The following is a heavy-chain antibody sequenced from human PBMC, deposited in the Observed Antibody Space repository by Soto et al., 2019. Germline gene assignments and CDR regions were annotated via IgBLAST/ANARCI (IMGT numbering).Heavy chain of an antibody. CDR2: INPSGGST. D-gene: IGHD2-2*01. V-gene: IGHV1-46*04. CDR3: ERGNCSSTSCTRRNFEY. Sequence: ASVXVACKSSGYTFTRYYMQFFLQAPGQGLEWIGIINPSGGSTIYAQKLQGRVTMTRDTSTSTVYMELSRLRSEDTAVYYCERGNCSSTSCTRRNFEYWGQRTLVTV. CDR1: GYTFTRYY. J-gene: IGHJ4*02.